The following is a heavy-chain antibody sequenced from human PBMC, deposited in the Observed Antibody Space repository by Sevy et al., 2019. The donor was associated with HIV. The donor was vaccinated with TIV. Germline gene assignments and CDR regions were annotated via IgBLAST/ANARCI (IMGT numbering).Heavy chain of an antibody. Sequence: GGSLRLSCAASGFSFSSYAMHWVRQAPGKGLEWVALISFDGSNIYYADSVKGRLTISRDNSKNSLFLQMNSLRADDTAVYYCARDRVRGSYYDNTFDPWGQGTLVTVSS. CDR3: ARDRVRGSYYDNTFDP. J-gene: IGHJ5*02. V-gene: IGHV3-30*04. CDR1: GFSFSSYA. D-gene: IGHD3-22*01. CDR2: ISFDGSNI.